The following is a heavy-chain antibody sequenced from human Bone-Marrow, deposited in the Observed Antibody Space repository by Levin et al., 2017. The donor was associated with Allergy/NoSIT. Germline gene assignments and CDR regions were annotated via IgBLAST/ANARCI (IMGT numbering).Heavy chain of an antibody. V-gene: IGHV5-51*01. CDR1: ENTFIDDW. Sequence: RGESLKISCKGSENTFIDDWIAWVRQMPGQGLEWMGMIYVGDSDTRYSPSFQGQVTISADRSITTAYLEWSSLKASDSAMYYCARRSTGGSSTIYDSFDIWGQGTMVTVFS. CDR2: IYVGDSDT. D-gene: IGHD2-8*02. J-gene: IGHJ3*02. CDR3: ARRSTGGSSTIYDSFDI.